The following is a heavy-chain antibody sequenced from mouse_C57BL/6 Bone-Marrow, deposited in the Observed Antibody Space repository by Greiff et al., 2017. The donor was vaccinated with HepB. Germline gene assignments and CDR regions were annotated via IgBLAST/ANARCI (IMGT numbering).Heavy chain of an antibody. D-gene: IGHD1-1*01. CDR3: ARLHGSRLWYFDV. J-gene: IGHJ1*03. Sequence: EVMLVESGGGLVKPGGSLKLSCAASGFTFSSYTMSWVRQTPEKRLEWVATISGGGGNTYYPDSVKGRFTISRDNAKNTLYLQMSSLRSEDTALYYCARLHGSRLWYFDVWGTGTTVTVSS. CDR2: ISGGGGNT. V-gene: IGHV5-9*01. CDR1: GFTFSSYT.